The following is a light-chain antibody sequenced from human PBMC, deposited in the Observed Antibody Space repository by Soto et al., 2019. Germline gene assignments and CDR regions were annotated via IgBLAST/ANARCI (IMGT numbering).Light chain of an antibody. J-gene: IGLJ3*02. V-gene: IGLV2-11*01. CDR2: DVS. Sequence: QSALTQPRSVSGSPGQSVTISCTGTNGDIANYNFVSWYQQHPGKAPKVMIYDVSKRPSGVPDRFSGSKSGNTASLTISGLQAEGEADYYCCSYPGSHTWVFGGGTQLTVL. CDR1: NGDIANYNF. CDR3: CSYPGSHTWV.